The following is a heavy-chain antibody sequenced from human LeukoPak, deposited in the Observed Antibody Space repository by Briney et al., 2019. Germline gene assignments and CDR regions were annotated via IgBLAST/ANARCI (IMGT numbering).Heavy chain of an antibody. D-gene: IGHD1-1*01. J-gene: IGHJ3*02. V-gene: IGHV4-4*07. CDR2: ILTSGDT. CDR1: GGSISGIA. CDR3: ARRFNSGNDDVFDI. Sequence: SETLSLTCTVSGGSISGIAWNWVRQPAGKGLEWIGRILTSGDTVYNPSLESRVTMSLDTSKNQFSLKLNSLTAADTAVYYCARRFNSGNDDVFDIWGQGTMVAVSS.